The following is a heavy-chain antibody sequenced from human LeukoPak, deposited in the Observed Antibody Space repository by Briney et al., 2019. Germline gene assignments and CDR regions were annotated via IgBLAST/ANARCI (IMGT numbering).Heavy chain of an antibody. Sequence: GGSLRLSCAASGFTFSSYAMYWVRQAPGKGLEWVAVISYDGSDKFYADSVKGRFSISRDSSKNTLYLQMNSLRPEDTAVYYCARARPSMWIDYWGQGTLVTVSS. J-gene: IGHJ4*02. D-gene: IGHD5-12*01. V-gene: IGHV3-30*04. CDR3: ARARPSMWIDY. CDR2: ISYDGSDK. CDR1: GFTFSSYA.